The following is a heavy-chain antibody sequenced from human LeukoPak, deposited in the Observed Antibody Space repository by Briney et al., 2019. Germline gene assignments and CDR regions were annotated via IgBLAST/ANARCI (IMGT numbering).Heavy chain of an antibody. J-gene: IGHJ4*02. CDR3: ARVVSGYYYGSGSYWDLDY. CDR2: ISSSSSYI. CDR1: GFTFSSYS. V-gene: IGHV3-21*01. Sequence: GGSLRLSCAASGFTFSSYSMNWVRQAPGKGLEWVSSISSSSSYIYYADSVKGRFTISRDNAKNSLYLQINSLRAADTAVYYCARVVSGYYYGSGSYWDLDYWGQGTLVTVSS. D-gene: IGHD3-10*01.